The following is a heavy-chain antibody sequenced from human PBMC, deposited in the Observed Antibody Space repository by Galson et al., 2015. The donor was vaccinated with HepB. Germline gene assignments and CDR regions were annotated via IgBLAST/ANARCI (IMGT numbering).Heavy chain of an antibody. CDR2: IKQDGSEE. J-gene: IGHJ5*02. Sequence: SLRLSCAASGFTFSNSWMTWVRQAPGKGLEWVANIKQDGSEELYVDSVKGRFTISRDNAKNSLYLQMNSLRAEDTAVYYCARNEYDDRGDWFAPWGQGSLVTVSS. D-gene: IGHD3-3*01. V-gene: IGHV3-7*03. CDR3: ARNEYDDRGDWFAP. CDR1: GFTFSNSW.